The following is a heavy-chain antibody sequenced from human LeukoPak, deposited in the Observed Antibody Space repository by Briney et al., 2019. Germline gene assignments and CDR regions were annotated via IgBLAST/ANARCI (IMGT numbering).Heavy chain of an antibody. J-gene: IGHJ4*02. CDR2: VYHSGST. Sequence: SETLSLTCAVSGGSISSSNWWSWVRQPPGKGLEWIGEVYHSGSTNYNPSLKSRVTISVDTSKNQFSLKLSSVTAADTAVYYCAREYSSYYYDSSGYSIDYWGQGTLVTVSS. CDR3: AREYSSYYYDSSGYSIDY. CDR1: GGSISSSNW. V-gene: IGHV4-4*02. D-gene: IGHD3-22*01.